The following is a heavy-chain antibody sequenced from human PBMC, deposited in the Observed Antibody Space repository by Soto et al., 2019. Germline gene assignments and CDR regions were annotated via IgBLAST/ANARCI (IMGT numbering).Heavy chain of an antibody. Sequence: GGSLRLSWAASGVNCSSYAMSWVRQAPGKGLEWVSAISATAGTTYYTDSVKGLFTISRDNSRNTVYLQMNSLRADDTAVYYCAKDRLAGGFDYWGQGTLVTVSS. CDR1: GVNCSSYA. D-gene: IGHD3-16*01. V-gene: IGHV3-23*01. J-gene: IGHJ4*02. CDR3: AKDRLAGGFDY. CDR2: ISATAGTT.